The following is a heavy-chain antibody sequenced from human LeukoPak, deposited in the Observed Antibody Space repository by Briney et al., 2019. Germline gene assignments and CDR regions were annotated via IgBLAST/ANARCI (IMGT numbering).Heavy chain of an antibody. CDR1: GYTFTNYW. Sequence: GESLKISCKGCGYTFTNYWIGWVRQMPGKVLEWMGIINPGDSDTRYSPSFQGQVTISADKSISTTYLQWSSLKAADSAIYHCARGWNFDYWGQGTLVTVSS. D-gene: IGHD6-19*01. V-gene: IGHV5-51*01. CDR3: ARGWNFDY. CDR2: INPGDSDT. J-gene: IGHJ4*02.